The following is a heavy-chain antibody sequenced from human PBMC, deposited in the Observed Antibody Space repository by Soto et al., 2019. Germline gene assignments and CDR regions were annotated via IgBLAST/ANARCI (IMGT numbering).Heavy chain of an antibody. CDR2: IYPGDSDT. J-gene: IGHJ4*02. CDR3: ARQGLAVTIDY. D-gene: IGHD4-17*01. V-gene: IGHV5-51*01. CDR1: GYSFTSYW. Sequence: GESLKISCKASGYSFTSYWIAWVRQMPGKGLGWMGIIYPGDSDTRYSPSFQGQVTISADKSIGTAYLQWSSLKASDTAIYYCARQGLAVTIDYWGQGTLVTVSS.